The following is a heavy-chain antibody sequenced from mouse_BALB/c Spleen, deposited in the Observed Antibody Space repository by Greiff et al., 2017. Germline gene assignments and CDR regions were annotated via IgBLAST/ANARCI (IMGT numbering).Heavy chain of an antibody. CDR3: ARDYYGSSYFDY. D-gene: IGHD1-1*01. J-gene: IGHJ2*01. V-gene: IGHV3-6*02. CDR2: ISYDGSN. Sequence: DVKLQESGPGLVKPSQSLSLTCSVTGYSITSVYYWNWIRQFPGNKLEWMGYISYDGSNNYNPSLKNRISITRDTSKNQFFLKLNSVTTEDTATYYCARDYYGSSYFDYWGQGTTLTVSS. CDR1: GYSITSVYY.